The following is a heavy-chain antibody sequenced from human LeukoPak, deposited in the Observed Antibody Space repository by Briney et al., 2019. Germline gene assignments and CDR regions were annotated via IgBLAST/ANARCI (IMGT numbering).Heavy chain of an antibody. Sequence: PSETLSLTCTVSGGSISNSNYYWGWIRQPPEKGLEWIGSIYYSGSTFYRASLKSRATISADTSKNQFSLKLSSVTAADTAVYYCARLGPGYSSTWSNDAFAIWGQGTVVTVSS. V-gene: IGHV4-39*01. CDR3: ARLGPGYSSTWSNDAFAI. CDR2: IYYSGST. J-gene: IGHJ3*02. D-gene: IGHD6-13*01. CDR1: GGSISNSNYY.